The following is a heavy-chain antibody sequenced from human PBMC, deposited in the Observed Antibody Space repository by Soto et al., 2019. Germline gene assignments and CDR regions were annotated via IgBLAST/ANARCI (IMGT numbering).Heavy chain of an antibody. CDR1: GYTFTSYA. CDR3: ARAAYDYDSSGYYSGDY. D-gene: IGHD3-22*01. J-gene: IGHJ4*02. CDR2: INAGNGNT. V-gene: IGHV1-3*01. Sequence: ASVKVSFKASGYTFTSYAMHWVRQAPGQRLEWMGWINAGNGNTKYSQKVQGRVTITRDTSASTAYMELSSLRSEDTAVYYCARAAYDYDSSGYYSGDYWGQGSLVTV.